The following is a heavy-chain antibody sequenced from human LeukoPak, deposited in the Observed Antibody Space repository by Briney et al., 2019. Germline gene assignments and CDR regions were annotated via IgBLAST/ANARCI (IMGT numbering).Heavy chain of an antibody. CDR1: GGTFNIHA. CDR2: IIPIFGTA. D-gene: IGHD6-13*01. Sequence: SVKVSCKASGGTFNIHAINWVRQAPGQGREWRGVIIPIFGTANYAQKFVGRVTITADESTSTAYMEMNSLTSEDPAVYYCSRERAAAGGGDYWGQGTLVTVSS. J-gene: IGHJ4*02. CDR3: SRERAAAGGGDY. V-gene: IGHV1-69*13.